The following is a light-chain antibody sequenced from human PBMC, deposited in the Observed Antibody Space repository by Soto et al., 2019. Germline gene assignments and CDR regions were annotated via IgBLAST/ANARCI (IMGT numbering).Light chain of an antibody. J-gene: IGLJ2*01. CDR3: QTYDSSLRGSI. Sequence: QSVLTQPPSVSGAPGQRVTISCTGSSCNIGAGYDVHWYQQLPGTAPKLLIYVTNNRPSGVPDRFSGSKSGTSASLAITGLRAEDEADYYCQTYDSSLRGSIFGGGTKLTVL. V-gene: IGLV1-40*01. CDR2: VTN. CDR1: SCNIGAGYD.